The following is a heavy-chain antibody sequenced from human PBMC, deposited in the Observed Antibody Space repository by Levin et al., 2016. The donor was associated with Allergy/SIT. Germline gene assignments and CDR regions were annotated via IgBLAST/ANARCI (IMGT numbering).Heavy chain of an antibody. Sequence: GESLKISCGTSGFTFRSYSMTWVRQAPGKGLEWVASIGSSTRSIVYADSVKGRFTISRDNSKDSLYLQMNTLRVEDTAVYYCAREADTVVIAAASPLDYWGQGTLVTVSS. CDR2: IGSSTRSI. J-gene: IGHJ4*02. CDR3: AREADTVVIAAASPLDY. V-gene: IGHV3-21*01. CDR1: GFTFRSYS. D-gene: IGHD2-2*01.